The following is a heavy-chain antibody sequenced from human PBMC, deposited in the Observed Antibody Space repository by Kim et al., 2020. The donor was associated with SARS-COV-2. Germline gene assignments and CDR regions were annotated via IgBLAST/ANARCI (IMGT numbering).Heavy chain of an antibody. CDR3: ARFVRGLIPYCYYGMDV. CDR2: ISAYNGNT. V-gene: IGHV1-18*04. J-gene: IGHJ6*02. D-gene: IGHD3-10*02. Sequence: ASVKVSCKASGYTFTSYGISWVRQAPGQGLEWMGWISAYNGNTDYAQRLQGRVTMTTDTSTSTAYMELRSLRSADTAVYYCARFVRGLIPYCYYGMDVWGQGTTLTVSS. CDR1: GYTFTSYG.